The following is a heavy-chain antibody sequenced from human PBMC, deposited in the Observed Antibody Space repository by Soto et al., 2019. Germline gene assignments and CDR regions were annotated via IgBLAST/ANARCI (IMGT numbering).Heavy chain of an antibody. Sequence: ASVKVSCKASGYTFTGYYMHWVRQAPGQGLEWMGWINPNSGGTNYAQKFQGRVTMTRDTSISTAYMELSRLRSDDTAVYYCARDLNSGGSRGEFDYWGQGTLFTVSS. D-gene: IGHD2-15*01. J-gene: IGHJ4*02. CDR1: GYTFTGYY. CDR3: ARDLNSGGSRGEFDY. CDR2: INPNSGGT. V-gene: IGHV1-2*02.